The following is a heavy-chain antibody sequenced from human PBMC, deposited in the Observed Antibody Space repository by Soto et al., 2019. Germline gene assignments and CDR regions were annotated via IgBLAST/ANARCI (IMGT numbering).Heavy chain of an antibody. D-gene: IGHD4-4*01. CDR2: INTNNGNT. CDR1: GGTLSSYA. J-gene: IGHJ5*02. V-gene: IGHV1-18*01. CDR3: AGSLQGATTNYASNWFDP. Sequence: GASVKVSCKASGGTLSSYAISWVRQAPGQGLEWMGWINTNNGNTNYAQKLQGRVTVTTDTSTNTVYMELRSLRSDDTAVYYCAGSLQGATTNYASNWFDPWGQGTLVTVSS.